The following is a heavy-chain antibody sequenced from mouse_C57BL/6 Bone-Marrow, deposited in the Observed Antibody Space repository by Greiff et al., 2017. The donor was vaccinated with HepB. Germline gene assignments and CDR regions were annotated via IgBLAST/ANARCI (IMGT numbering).Heavy chain of an antibody. V-gene: IGHV1-69*01. D-gene: IGHD4-1*01. J-gene: IGHJ2*01. CDR3: AINWDYFDY. Sequence: VQLQQPGAELVMPGASVKLSCKASGYTFTSYWMHWVKQRPGQGLEWIGEIDPSDSYTNYNQKFKGKSTLTVDKSSSTAYMQLSSLTSEDSAVYYCAINWDYFDYWGQGTTLTVSS. CDR1: GYTFTSYW. CDR2: IDPSDSYT.